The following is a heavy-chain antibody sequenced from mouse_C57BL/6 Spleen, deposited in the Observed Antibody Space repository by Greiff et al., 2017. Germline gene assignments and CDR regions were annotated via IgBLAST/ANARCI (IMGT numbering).Heavy chain of an antibody. J-gene: IGHJ3*01. CDR1: GYTFTSYW. Sequence: QVQLQQPGAELVRPGSSVKLSCKASGYTFTSYWMHWVKQRPIQGLEWIGNIYPSDSETHYNQKFKDKATLTVDKSSSTAYMQLSSLTSEDSAVYCCAGSNYTYFAWFAYWGQGTLVTVSA. CDR2: IYPSDSET. D-gene: IGHD2-5*01. CDR3: AGSNYTYFAWFAY. V-gene: IGHV1-52*01.